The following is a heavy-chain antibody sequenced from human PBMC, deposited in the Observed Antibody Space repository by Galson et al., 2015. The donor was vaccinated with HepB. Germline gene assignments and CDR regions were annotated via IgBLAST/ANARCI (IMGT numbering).Heavy chain of an antibody. D-gene: IGHD2/OR15-2a*01. Sequence: SLRLSCAASGFTFSSYWMYWVRQVPGRGPVWVSHIDSDGGTTTYADSVKGRFAISRDNAKNTLYLQMNNLRAEDTAVYYCTRMVEYIYASGDKRGSFVYWGQGTLVTVSS. CDR2: IDSDGGTT. CDR1: GFTFSSYW. V-gene: IGHV3-74*01. J-gene: IGHJ4*02. CDR3: TRMVEYIYASGDKRGSFVY.